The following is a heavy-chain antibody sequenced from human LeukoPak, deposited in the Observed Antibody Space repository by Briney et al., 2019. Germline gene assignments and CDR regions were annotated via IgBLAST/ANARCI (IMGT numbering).Heavy chain of an antibody. D-gene: IGHD5-18*01. J-gene: IGHJ4*02. Sequence: GGSLRLSCAASGLTFSSYSMNWVRQAPGKGLEWVSSISSSSSYIYYADSVKGRFTISRDNAKNSLYLQMISLRAEDTAVYYCAICNVDTAGVDYWGQGTLVTVSS. CDR2: ISSSSSYI. CDR1: GLTFSSYS. CDR3: AICNVDTAGVDY. V-gene: IGHV3-21*01.